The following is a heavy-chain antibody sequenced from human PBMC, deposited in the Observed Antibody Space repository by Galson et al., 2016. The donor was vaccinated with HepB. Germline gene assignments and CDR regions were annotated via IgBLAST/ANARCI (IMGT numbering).Heavy chain of an antibody. D-gene: IGHD1-26*01. CDR2: INTNTGSP. Sequence: SVKVSCKASGYTFTSSVINWVRQAPGQGLEWMGWINTNTGSPTYAQGFTGRFVFSLDNSVSTAFLQISRLKAEDTAVYYCAREMGAIVGDTTFWYLDLWGRGTLVSVSS. V-gene: IGHV7-4-1*02. J-gene: IGHJ2*01. CDR3: AREMGAIVGDTTFWYLDL. CDR1: GYTFTSSV.